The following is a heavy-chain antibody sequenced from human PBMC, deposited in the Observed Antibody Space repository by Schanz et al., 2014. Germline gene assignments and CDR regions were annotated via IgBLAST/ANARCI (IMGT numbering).Heavy chain of an antibody. CDR1: GYIFSDYY. CDR3: ARESHYSMDV. CDR2: INPHNGDT. J-gene: IGHJ6*02. Sequence: QVQLVQSGAEVKKPGASVKVSCKASGYIFSDYYLHWVRQVPGQGLQWMGRINPHNGDTYYAQRCPGRVTMTSDTSISTAYMELSRLRSDDTAVYFCARESHYSMDVWGQGTTVTVSS. V-gene: IGHV1-2*06.